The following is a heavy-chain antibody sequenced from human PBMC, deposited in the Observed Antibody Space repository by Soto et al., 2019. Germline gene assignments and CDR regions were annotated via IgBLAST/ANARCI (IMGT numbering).Heavy chain of an antibody. CDR3: ARDMIPALYCMDV. CDR2: IYYSGST. J-gene: IGHJ6*02. D-gene: IGHD3-22*01. CDR1: GASISSYY. V-gene: IGHV4-59*01. Sequence: SETLSLTCSVSGASISSYYWSWIRQPPGKGLEWIGYIYYSGSTNYNPSLKSRVTISVDTSKNQFSLKLRSVTAADTAVYYCARDMIPALYCMDVWGQGTTVTVSS.